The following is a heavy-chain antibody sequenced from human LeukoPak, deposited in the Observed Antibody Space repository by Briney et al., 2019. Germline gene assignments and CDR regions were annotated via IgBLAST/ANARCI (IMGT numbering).Heavy chain of an antibody. CDR3: ARGLTSYYDSSGYLMPFDY. J-gene: IGHJ4*02. CDR2: IIPIFGTA. Sequence: SVKVSCKASGGTFSSYAISWVRQAPGQGLEWMGGIIPIFGTANYAQKFQGRVTITTDESTSTAYMELSSLRSEDTAVYYCARGLTSYYDSSGYLMPFDYWGQGTLVTVSS. D-gene: IGHD3-22*01. CDR1: GGTFSSYA. V-gene: IGHV1-69*05.